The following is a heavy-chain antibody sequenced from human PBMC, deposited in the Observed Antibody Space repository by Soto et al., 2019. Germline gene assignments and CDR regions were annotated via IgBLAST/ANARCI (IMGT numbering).Heavy chain of an antibody. V-gene: IGHV6-1*01. J-gene: IGHJ6*02. CDR2: TYYRSKWYN. CDR3: ARVAESQPYYLGMDV. CDR1: GDSVSSNSAA. Sequence: SQTLSLTCAISGDSVSSNSAAWNWSRQSPSRGLLWLGRTYYRSKWYNDYAVSVKSRITINSDTSKNQFSLQLNSVTLEDTAVYYCARVAESQPYYLGMDVWGQGTTVTVSS.